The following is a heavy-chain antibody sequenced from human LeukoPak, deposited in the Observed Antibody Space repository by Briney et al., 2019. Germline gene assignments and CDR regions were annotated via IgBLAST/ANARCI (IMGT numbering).Heavy chain of an antibody. Sequence: PGGSLRLSCAASGFTFSSYAMSWVRQAPGKGLEWVSAISGSGGSTYYADSVKGRLTISRDNSKNTLYLQMNSLRAEDTAVYYCAKADHYDFWSGYFDFDYWGQGTLVTVSS. CDR3: AKADHYDFWSGYFDFDY. V-gene: IGHV3-23*01. CDR1: GFTFSSYA. CDR2: ISGSGGST. J-gene: IGHJ4*02. D-gene: IGHD3-3*01.